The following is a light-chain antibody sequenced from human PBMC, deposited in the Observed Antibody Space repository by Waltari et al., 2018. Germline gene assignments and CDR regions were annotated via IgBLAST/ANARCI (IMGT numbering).Light chain of an antibody. CDR2: GAS. CDR1: QTISGSW. Sequence: CRASQTISGSWLTWYQQKPGQAPRLLIYGASSRATAIPDRFSGSGSGTDFTLTINRLEPEDFAVYYCQQYDGSSVTFGGGTKVEIK. V-gene: IGKV3-20*01. CDR3: QQYDGSSVT. J-gene: IGKJ4*01.